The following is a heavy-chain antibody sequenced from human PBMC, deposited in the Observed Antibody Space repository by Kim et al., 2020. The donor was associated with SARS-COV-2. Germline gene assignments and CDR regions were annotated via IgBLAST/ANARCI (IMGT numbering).Heavy chain of an antibody. V-gene: IGHV3-23*01. Sequence: GGSLRLSCVASGFTMSYGMAWVRRAPGEGLEGVSAISGSGDSTYYAESVTGRFSISRENSKTTKIYLQWNSLRAKNTALYYCAKARLGRSVTGWGSEFDSWGQGTLVTVSS. J-gene: IGHJ4*02. CDR1: GFTMSYG. CDR3: AKARLGRSVTGWGSEFDS. D-gene: IGHD1-26*01. CDR2: ISGSGDST.